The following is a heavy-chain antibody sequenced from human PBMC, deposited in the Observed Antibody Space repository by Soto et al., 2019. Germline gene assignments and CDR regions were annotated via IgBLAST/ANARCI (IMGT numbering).Heavy chain of an antibody. CDR3: ARHLSNFRYYYYAMDV. CDR1: GYTFTDYW. CDR2: IYPGDSDT. V-gene: IGHV5-51*01. J-gene: IGHJ6*02. D-gene: IGHD4-4*01. Sequence: VESLKISCKGSGYTFTDYWIGWVRQLPGKGLEWMGIIYPGDSDTRYSPSFQGHVTITVDKSTSTAYLQWNTLKASDTAMYYCARHLSNFRYYYYAMDVWGQGTTVPVSS.